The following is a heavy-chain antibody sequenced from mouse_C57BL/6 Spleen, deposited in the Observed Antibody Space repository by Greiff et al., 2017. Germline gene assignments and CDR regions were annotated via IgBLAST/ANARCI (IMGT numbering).Heavy chain of an antibody. CDR1: GYTFTSYW. CDR3: SSGYDWFAY. D-gene: IGHD3-2*02. J-gene: IGHJ3*01. V-gene: IGHV1-69*01. CDR2: IDPSDSYT. Sequence: QVQLQQPGAELVMPGASVKLSCKASGYTFTSYWMHWVKQRPGQGLEWIGEIDPSDSYTNYNQKFKGKSTLTVDKSSSTVYMQLSSLTSEDSAVYYCSSGYDWFAYWGQGTLVTVSA.